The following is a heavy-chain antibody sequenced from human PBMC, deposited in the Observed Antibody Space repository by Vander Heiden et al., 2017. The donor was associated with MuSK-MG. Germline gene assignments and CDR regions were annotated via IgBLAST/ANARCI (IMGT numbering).Heavy chain of an antibody. CDR1: GYGSTTFF. V-gene: IGHV1-2*02. D-gene: IGHD3-9*01. CDR3: VRSRSFYFDT. J-gene: IGHJ4*02. Sequence: QVQLVQSGPEAKQTGASVRVSCKPSGYGSTTFFLAWVRQAPGQGLEWMGWMSPNTGDTKYARKFEGRITMTRDTSISTAYMDLTGLKSDDTAVYYCVRSRSFYFDTWGQGTLVTVS. CDR2: MSPNTGDT.